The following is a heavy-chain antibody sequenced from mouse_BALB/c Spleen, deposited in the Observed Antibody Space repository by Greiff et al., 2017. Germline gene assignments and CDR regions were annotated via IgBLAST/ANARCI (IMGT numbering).Heavy chain of an antibody. CDR1: GDSITSCY. Sequence: DVMLVESGPSLVKPSQTLSLTCSVTGDSITSCYWNWIRKFPGNKLEYMGYISYSGSTYYNPSLKSRISITRDTSKNQYYLQLNSVTTEDTATYYCARSLGSWFAYWGQGTLVTVSA. CDR2: ISYSGST. V-gene: IGHV3-8*02. J-gene: IGHJ3*01. CDR3: ARSLGSWFAY.